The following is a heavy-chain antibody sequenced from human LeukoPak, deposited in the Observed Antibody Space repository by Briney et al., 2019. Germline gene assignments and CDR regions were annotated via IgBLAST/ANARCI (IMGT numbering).Heavy chain of an antibody. D-gene: IGHD3-22*01. CDR3: AGASYDSSGVH. V-gene: IGHV4-59*01. Sequence: SETLSLTCTVSGGSISSYYWSWIRQPPGKGLEWIGYIYYSGSTNYNPSLKSRGTISVDTSKNQFSLKLSSVTAADTAVYYCAGASYDSSGVHWGQGTLVTVSS. CDR2: IYYSGST. CDR1: GGSISSYY. J-gene: IGHJ4*02.